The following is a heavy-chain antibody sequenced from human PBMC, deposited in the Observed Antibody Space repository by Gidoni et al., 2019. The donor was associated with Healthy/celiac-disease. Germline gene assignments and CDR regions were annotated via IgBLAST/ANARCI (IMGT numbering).Heavy chain of an antibody. J-gene: IGHJ6*03. CDR2: IKQDGSEK. CDR1: GLTSSSYW. Sequence: EVQLVESGGGLVQPGGSLSLSCAASGLTSSSYWMSWVRQAPGKGLEWVANIKQDGSEKYYVDSVKGRFTISRDNAKNSLYLQMNSLRAEDTAVYYCARERGDIVVVPAAPEAYYMDVWGKGTTVTVSS. D-gene: IGHD2-2*01. V-gene: IGHV3-7*03. CDR3: ARERGDIVVVPAAPEAYYMDV.